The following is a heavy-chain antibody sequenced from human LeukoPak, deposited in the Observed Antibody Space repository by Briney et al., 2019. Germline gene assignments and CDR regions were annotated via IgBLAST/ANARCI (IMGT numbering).Heavy chain of an antibody. CDR3: ARGEPILTGYYYFDY. D-gene: IGHD3-9*01. CDR1: GFTFSSTS. CDR2: IYSGGST. V-gene: IGHV3-53*01. J-gene: IGHJ4*02. Sequence: SGGSLRLSCAASGFTFSSTSMSWVRQAPGKGLEWVSVIYSGGSTYYADSVKGRFTISRDNSKNTLHLQMNSLRAEDTAVYYCARGEPILTGYYYFDYWGQGTLVTVSS.